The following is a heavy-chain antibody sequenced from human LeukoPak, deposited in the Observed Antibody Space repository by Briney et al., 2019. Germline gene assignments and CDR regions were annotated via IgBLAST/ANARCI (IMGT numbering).Heavy chain of an antibody. D-gene: IGHD3-3*02. V-gene: IGHV3-23*01. CDR2: ISGSGGST. Sequence: AGGSLRLSCAVSGFTVSSNFMSWVRQAPGKGLEWVSAISGSGGSTYYADSVKGRFTISRDNSKNTLYLQMNSLRAEDTAVYYCAKDMDTSFNFDYWGQGTLVTVSS. J-gene: IGHJ4*02. CDR3: AKDMDTSFNFDY. CDR1: GFTVSSNF.